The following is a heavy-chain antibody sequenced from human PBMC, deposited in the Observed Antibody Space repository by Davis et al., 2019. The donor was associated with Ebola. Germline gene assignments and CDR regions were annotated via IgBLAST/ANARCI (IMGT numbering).Heavy chain of an antibody. J-gene: IGHJ4*02. D-gene: IGHD6-19*01. CDR3: AKDRGYSSGWYVFDY. V-gene: IGHV3-30*18. Sequence: GGSLRLSCAASGFTFSSYGMHWVRQAPGKGLEWVAVISYDGSNKYYADSVKGRFTISRDNSKNTLYLQMNSLRAEDTAVYYCAKDRGYSSGWYVFDYWGQGTLVTVSS. CDR1: GFTFSSYG. CDR2: ISYDGSNK.